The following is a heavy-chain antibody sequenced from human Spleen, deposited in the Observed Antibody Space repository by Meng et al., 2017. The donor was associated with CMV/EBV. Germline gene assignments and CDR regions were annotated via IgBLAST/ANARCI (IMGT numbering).Heavy chain of an antibody. CDR2: ISRHGTTI. Sequence: GESLKISCVASGVTFTNLWMTWVRQAPGKGLEWISYISRHGTTIYYADSVKGRFTISRDDAENSLYLQMRNLRAEDTGIYYCATTPGSIIRGVITDHWGQGTLVTVSS. CDR3: ATTPGSIIRGVITDH. V-gene: IGHV3-48*03. D-gene: IGHD3-10*01. CDR1: GVTFTNLW. J-gene: IGHJ4*02.